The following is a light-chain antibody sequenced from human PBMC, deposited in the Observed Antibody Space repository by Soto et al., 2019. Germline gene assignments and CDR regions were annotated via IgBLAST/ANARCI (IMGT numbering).Light chain of an antibody. CDR1: QSVSSK. CDR2: GAS. V-gene: IGKV3-15*01. Sequence: EIVMTQSPATLSVSPGERATLSCMASQSVSSKLVWYQQKPGQAPRVLIYGASTRATGIPARFSGSGSGTEFTLTISSLQSEDFAVYYCQHYNDWPPTWTFGQGTRVEIK. CDR3: QHYNDWPPTWT. J-gene: IGKJ1*01.